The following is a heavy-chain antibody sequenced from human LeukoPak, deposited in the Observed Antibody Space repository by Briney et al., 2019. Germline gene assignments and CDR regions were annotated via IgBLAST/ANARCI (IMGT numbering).Heavy chain of an antibody. CDR3: ARNREDTAMALDY. CDR2: INPNSGGT. Sequence: ASVKVSCKASGYTFTGYYMHWVRQALGQGLEWMGWINPNSGGTNYAQKFQGRVTMTRDTSISTAYMELSRLRSDDTAVYYCARNREDTAMALDYWGQGTPVTVSS. CDR1: GYTFTGYY. V-gene: IGHV1-2*02. J-gene: IGHJ4*02. D-gene: IGHD5-18*01.